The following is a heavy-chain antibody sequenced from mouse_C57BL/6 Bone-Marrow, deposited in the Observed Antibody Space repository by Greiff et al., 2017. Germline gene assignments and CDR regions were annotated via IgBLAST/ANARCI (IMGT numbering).Heavy chain of an antibody. J-gene: IGHJ4*01. D-gene: IGHD2-2*01. Sequence: DVQLVESGEGLVKPGGSLKLSCAASGFTFSSYAMSWVRQTPEKRLEWVAYISSGGDYIYYADTVKGRFTISRDNARNTLYLQMSSLKSEDAAMYYCTRDFPYGYVGSLAMDYWGQGTSVTVSS. CDR1: GFTFSSYA. CDR2: ISSGGDYI. V-gene: IGHV5-9-1*02. CDR3: TRDFPYGYVGSLAMDY.